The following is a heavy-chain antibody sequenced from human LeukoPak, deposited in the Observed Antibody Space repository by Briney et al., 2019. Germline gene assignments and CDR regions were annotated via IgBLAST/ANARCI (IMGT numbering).Heavy chain of an antibody. J-gene: IGHJ5*02. CDR2: MNPNSGNT. Sequence: GASVKVSCKASGYTFTSYDINWVRQATGQGLEWMGWMNPNSGNTGYAQKFQGRVTMTRNTSISTAYMELSSLRSEDTAVYYCARRRGSTMIISSFGVGASGGSAMGFDPWGQGTLVTVSS. CDR1: GYTFTSYD. CDR3: ARRRGSTMIISSFGVGASGGSAMGFDP. V-gene: IGHV1-8*01. D-gene: IGHD3-22*01.